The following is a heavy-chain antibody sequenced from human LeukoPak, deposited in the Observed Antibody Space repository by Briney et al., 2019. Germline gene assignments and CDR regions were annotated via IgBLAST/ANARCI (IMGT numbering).Heavy chain of an antibody. CDR3: ARAKDDFWSGYYMIDY. CDR2: IYYSGST. J-gene: IGHJ4*02. CDR1: GGSISSHY. Sequence: SETLSLTCTVSGGSISSHYWSWIQQPPGKGLEWIGYIYYSGSTNYNPSLKSRVTISVDTSKNQFSLKLSSVTAADTAVYYCARAKDDFWSGYYMIDYWGQGTLVTVSS. D-gene: IGHD3-3*01. V-gene: IGHV4-59*11.